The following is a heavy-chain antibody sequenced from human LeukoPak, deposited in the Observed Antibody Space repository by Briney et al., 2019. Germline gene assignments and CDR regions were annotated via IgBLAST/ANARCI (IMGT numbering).Heavy chain of an antibody. CDR2: INHSGST. D-gene: IGHD2-2*01. CDR1: GGSFSGYY. Sequence: SETLSLTCAVYGGSFSGYYWSWIRQPPGKGLEWIGEINHSGSTNYHPSLKSRVTISVDTSKNQFSLKLSSVTAADTAVYYCARRVQCRSTTCYAWNYWGQGTLVTVSS. CDR3: ARRVQCRSTTCYAWNY. V-gene: IGHV4-34*01. J-gene: IGHJ4*02.